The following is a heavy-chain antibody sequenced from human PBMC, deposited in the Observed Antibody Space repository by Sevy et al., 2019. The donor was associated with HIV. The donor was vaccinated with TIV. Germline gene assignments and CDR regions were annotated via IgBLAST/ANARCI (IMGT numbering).Heavy chain of an antibody. D-gene: IGHD1-1*01. CDR2: ISLTGNT. CDR1: GYSISSGYF. J-gene: IGHJ4*02. CDR3: ARVKTLGGNYY. Sequence: SETLSLTCAVSGYSISSGYFWGWIRQPPGKGLEWIGTISLTGNTFYNPSFKSRVTISVDTSKNQFSLKVNSVTAADTPVYYCARVKTLGGNYYWGQGTLVTFSS. V-gene: IGHV4-38-2*01.